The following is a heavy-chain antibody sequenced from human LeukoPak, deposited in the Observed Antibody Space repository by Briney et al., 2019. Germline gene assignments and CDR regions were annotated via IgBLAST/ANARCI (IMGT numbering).Heavy chain of an antibody. D-gene: IGHD6-19*01. CDR2: IKSKASGGTI. CDR1: GMTFSDAW. J-gene: IGHJ4*02. V-gene: IGHV3-15*01. Sequence: GGSLRLSCAASGMTFSDAWMSWVRQAPGKGLEWVGRIKSKASGGTIDYVGSVKGRFTISRDDSKNTLYLQMNSLRAEDTGVYYCAKDLSSGSRRAYWGQGTLVTVSS. CDR3: AKDLSSGSRRAY.